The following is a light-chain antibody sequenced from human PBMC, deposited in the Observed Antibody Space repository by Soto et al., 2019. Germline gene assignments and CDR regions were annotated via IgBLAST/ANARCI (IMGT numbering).Light chain of an antibody. V-gene: IGKV3-15*01. CDR2: GAS. J-gene: IGKJ1*01. CDR3: QKYNNWWS. CDR1: QSVSSN. Sequence: EIVMTQSPATLSVSPGQRATLSCRASQSVSSNLAWYQQKPGQAPRLLIYGASTRATGIPARFSGSGSGTELSISVSSLQSEEFAVYYCQKYNNWWSFGQGTKVDIK.